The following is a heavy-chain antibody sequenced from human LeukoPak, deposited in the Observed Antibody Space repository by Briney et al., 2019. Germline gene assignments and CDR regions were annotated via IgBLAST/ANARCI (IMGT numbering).Heavy chain of an antibody. CDR1: GFTFSSYA. Sequence: GGSLRLSCAASGFTFSSYAMHWVRQAPGKGLVWVAVISYDGSNKYYADSVKGRFTISRDNSKNTLYLQMNSLRAEDTAVYYCARGRLGYCSGGSCYGLDYWGQGTLVTVSS. CDR3: ARGRLGYCSGGSCYGLDY. D-gene: IGHD2-15*01. V-gene: IGHV3-30-3*01. J-gene: IGHJ4*02. CDR2: ISYDGSNK.